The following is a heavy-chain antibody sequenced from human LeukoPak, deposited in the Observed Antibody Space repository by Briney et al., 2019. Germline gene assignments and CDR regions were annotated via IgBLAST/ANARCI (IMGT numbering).Heavy chain of an antibody. V-gene: IGHV4-59*01. CDR2: IYYSGST. CDR1: GGSISSYY. CDR3: ARVKFGVTGDFNWFDP. J-gene: IGHJ5*02. D-gene: IGHD7-27*01. Sequence: SETLSLTCTVSGGSISSYYWSWIRQPPGKGQEWIGYIYYSGSTNYNPSLKSRVTMSVDTSKNQFSLKLSSVTAADTAVYYCARVKFGVTGDFNWFDPWGQGTLVTVSS.